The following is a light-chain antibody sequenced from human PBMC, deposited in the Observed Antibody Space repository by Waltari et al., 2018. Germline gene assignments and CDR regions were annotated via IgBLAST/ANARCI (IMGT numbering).Light chain of an antibody. Sequence: RASQSVNSTFLPWYQHKPGQAPRLLIYGASSRATGIPDRFSGSGSETDFSLTISRLEPEDFAVYYCQQYGTSLSWTFGQGTKVEIK. V-gene: IGKV3-20*01. CDR3: QQYGTSLSWT. J-gene: IGKJ1*01. CDR1: QSVNSTF. CDR2: GAS.